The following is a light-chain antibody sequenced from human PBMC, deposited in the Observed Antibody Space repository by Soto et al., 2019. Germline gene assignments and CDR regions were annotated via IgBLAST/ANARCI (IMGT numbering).Light chain of an antibody. J-gene: IGKJ1*01. Sequence: QMTQSPSSLSASVGDRVTITCRASQGISNYLAWYQQKPGKVPKLLIYAASTLQSGVPSRFSGSGSGTDFSLTISSLQPEDVATYYCQKYNGAPPWTFGPGTKVEIK. CDR2: AAS. CDR1: QGISNY. V-gene: IGKV1-27*01. CDR3: QKYNGAPPWT.